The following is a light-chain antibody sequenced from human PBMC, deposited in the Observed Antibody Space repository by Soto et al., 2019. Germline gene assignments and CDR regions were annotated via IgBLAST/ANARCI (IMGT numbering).Light chain of an antibody. CDR3: QHYGSSPPYT. J-gene: IGKJ2*01. CDR2: WAS. Sequence: DIMLTQSPDSLTVSLGERATINCESSQTLFFRSTNKNYLAWYQHKPGQPPKLLIYWASTRESGVPDRFSGSGSGTDFTLTISSLQPEDVAVYYCQHYGSSPPYTFGQGTKLKIK. CDR1: QTLFFRSTNKNY. V-gene: IGKV4-1*01.